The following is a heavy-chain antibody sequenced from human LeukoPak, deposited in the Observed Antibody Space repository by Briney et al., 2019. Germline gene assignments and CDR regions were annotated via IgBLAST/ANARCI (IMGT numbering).Heavy chain of an antibody. Sequence: PSETLSLTCAVYGGSFSGYYWSWLRQPPGKGLEWIGEINHSGSTNYNPSLKSRVTISVDTSKNQFSLKLSSVTAADTAVYYCARALRSSGYYYRPWGQGTLVTVSS. V-gene: IGHV4-34*01. CDR3: ARALRSSGYYYRP. J-gene: IGHJ4*02. CDR2: INHSGST. D-gene: IGHD3-22*01. CDR1: GGSFSGYY.